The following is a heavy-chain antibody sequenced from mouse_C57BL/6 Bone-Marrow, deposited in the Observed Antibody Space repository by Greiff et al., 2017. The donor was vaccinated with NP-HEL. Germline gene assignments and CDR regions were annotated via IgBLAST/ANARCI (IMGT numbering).Heavy chain of an antibody. Sequence: DVMLVESGGGLVQPGGSLKLSCAASGFTFSDYYMYWVRQTPEKRLEWVANISNGGGSTYYPDTVKGRFTISRDNAKNTLYLQMSRLKSEDTAMYYCARNREPPYYYGSTSWYFDVWGTGTTVTVSS. CDR3: ARNREPPYYYGSTSWYFDV. V-gene: IGHV5-12*01. CDR1: GFTFSDYY. CDR2: ISNGGGST. J-gene: IGHJ1*03. D-gene: IGHD1-1*01.